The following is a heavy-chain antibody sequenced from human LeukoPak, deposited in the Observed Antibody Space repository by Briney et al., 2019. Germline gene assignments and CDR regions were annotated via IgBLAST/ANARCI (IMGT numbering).Heavy chain of an antibody. V-gene: IGHV1-18*01. CDR2: TSAYNGNT. Sequence: ASVTVSCKASGYTFTSYVISWVRQAPGQGREWMGWTSAYNGNTNYAQKLQGRVTMTTDTSTSTAYMELRSLRSDDTAVYYCARLLWFGELSLWFDPWGQGTLVTVSS. CDR1: GYTFTSYV. J-gene: IGHJ5*02. CDR3: ARLLWFGELSLWFDP. D-gene: IGHD3-10*01.